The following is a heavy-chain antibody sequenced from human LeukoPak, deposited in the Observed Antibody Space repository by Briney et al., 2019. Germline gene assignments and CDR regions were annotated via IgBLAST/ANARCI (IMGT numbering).Heavy chain of an antibody. CDR3: ARGPYDSSGYYYGPRKYGMDV. D-gene: IGHD3-22*01. CDR1: GGSISSGNW. V-gene: IGHV4-4*02. Sequence: SETLSLTCAVSGGSISSGNWWSWVRQPPGKGLEWIGEINHSGSTNYNPSLKSRVTISVGTSKNQFSLKLSSVTAADTAVYYCARGPYDSSGYYYGPRKYGMDVWGQGTTVTVSS. CDR2: INHSGST. J-gene: IGHJ6*02.